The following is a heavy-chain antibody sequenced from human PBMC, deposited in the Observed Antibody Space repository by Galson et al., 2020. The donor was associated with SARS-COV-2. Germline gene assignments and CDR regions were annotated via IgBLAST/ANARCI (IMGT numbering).Heavy chain of an antibody. D-gene: IGHD3-10*01. CDR2: IYYSGST. J-gene: IGHJ6*02. Sequence: ASDTLSLTCTVSGGSISSYYWSWIRQPPGKGLEWIGYIYYSGSTNYNPSLKRRLTISVDTSKKQFSLNLSSVTAADTAVYYCARERASGSGNFGLDVWGQGTTVTVSS. V-gene: IGHV4-59*01. CDR1: GGSISSYY. CDR3: ARERASGSGNFGLDV.